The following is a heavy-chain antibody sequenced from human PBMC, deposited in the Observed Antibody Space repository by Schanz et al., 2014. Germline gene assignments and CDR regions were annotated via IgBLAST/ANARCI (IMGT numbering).Heavy chain of an antibody. D-gene: IGHD3-10*02. CDR2: ISSGGTTT. J-gene: IGHJ4*02. V-gene: IGHV3-11*04. CDR3: VRDSLFAFDY. CDR1: GFTFSDYY. Sequence: QVQVVQSGGGLVKPGGSLRLSCAASGFTFSDYYMAWIRQAPGKGPEYVSYISSGGTTTYHSDSVKGRFTMSRDNAKNSVFLQKNSLRAEDTAVYYCVRDSLFAFDYWGQGTLVTDSS.